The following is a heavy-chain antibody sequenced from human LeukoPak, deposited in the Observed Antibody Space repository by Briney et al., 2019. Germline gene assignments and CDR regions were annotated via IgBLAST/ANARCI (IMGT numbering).Heavy chain of an antibody. Sequence: ASVKVSCKASGYTFTGYYMHWVRQAPGQGLEWMGWINPNSGGTNYAQKFQGRVTMTRDTSISTAYMELSRLRSDDTAVYYCAREGSDYQLLPSDHWGQETLVTVSS. CDR2: INPNSGGT. D-gene: IGHD2-2*01. CDR1: GYTFTGYY. CDR3: AREGSDYQLLPSDH. J-gene: IGHJ4*02. V-gene: IGHV1-2*02.